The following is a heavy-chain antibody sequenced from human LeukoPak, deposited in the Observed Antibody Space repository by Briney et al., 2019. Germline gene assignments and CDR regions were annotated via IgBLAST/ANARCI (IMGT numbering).Heavy chain of an antibody. CDR2: FDPEDGET. CDR1: GYTLTELS. V-gene: IGHV1-24*01. D-gene: IGHD2-21*01. CDR3: ATYSVRSYYYGMDV. J-gene: IGHJ6*02. Sequence: ASVKVSCKVSGYTLTELSMHWVRQAPRKGLERMGGFDPEDGETIYAQKFQGRVTMTEDTSTDTAYMELSSLRSEDTAVYYCATYSVRSYYYGMDVWGQGTTVTVSS.